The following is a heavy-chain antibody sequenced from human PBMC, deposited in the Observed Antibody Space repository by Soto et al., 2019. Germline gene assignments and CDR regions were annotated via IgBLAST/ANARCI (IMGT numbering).Heavy chain of an antibody. J-gene: IGHJ4*02. CDR1: GFAFSDYW. V-gene: IGHV3-7*01. CDR3: ASATSVDDY. D-gene: IGHD1-26*01. CDR2: IKQDGSEK. Sequence: EVQLVESGGDLVQPEGSLRLSCAAAGFAFSDYWMSWVRQAPGKGLEGVANIKQDGSEKYYVDSVKGRFTISRDNAKNSLYLQMNSLRVEDTAVYYCASATSVDDYWGQGTLVTVSS.